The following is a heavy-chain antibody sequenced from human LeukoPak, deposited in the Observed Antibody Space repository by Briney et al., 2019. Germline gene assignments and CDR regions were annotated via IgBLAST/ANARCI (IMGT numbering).Heavy chain of an antibody. CDR3: ARDLKGYCSSTSCLRGLNY. J-gene: IGHJ4*02. V-gene: IGHV1-2*02. Sequence: ASVKVSCKASGYTFTGYYMHWVRQAPGQGLEWMGWINPNSGGTNYAQKFQGRVTMTRDTSISTAYMELSRLRSDDTAVYYCARDLKGYCSSTSCLRGLNYWGPGTLVTVSS. CDR2: INPNSGGT. CDR1: GYTFTGYY. D-gene: IGHD2-2*01.